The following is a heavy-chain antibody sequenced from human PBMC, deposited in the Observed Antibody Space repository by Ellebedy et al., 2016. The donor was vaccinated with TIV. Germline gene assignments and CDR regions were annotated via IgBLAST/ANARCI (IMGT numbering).Heavy chain of an antibody. V-gene: IGHV1-46*01. J-gene: IGHJ3*02. D-gene: IGHD2-8*01. Sequence: ASVKVSCKASGYTFTSFYIHWVRQAPGQGLQWMAIINPSGGSTRYAQKFQGRVTMTRDTSTSTVYMELSSLRSEDTAVFYCATDLRYCSNGVCFKRYDAFDIWGQGTMVTVSS. CDR1: GYTFTSFY. CDR2: INPSGGST. CDR3: ATDLRYCSNGVCFKRYDAFDI.